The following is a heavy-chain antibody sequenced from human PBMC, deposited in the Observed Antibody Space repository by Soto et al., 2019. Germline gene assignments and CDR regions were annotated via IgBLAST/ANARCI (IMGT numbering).Heavy chain of an antibody. J-gene: IGHJ6*02. CDR1: GFTFSSYD. Sequence: GGSLRLSCAASGFTFSSYDMHWVRQATGKGLEWVSAIGTAGDTYYPGSVKGRFTISRENAKNSLYLQMNSLRAEDTAVYYCARDHRAVAGTFYYYGMDVWGQGTTVTVSS. CDR3: ARDHRAVAGTFYYYGMDV. D-gene: IGHD6-19*01. CDR2: IGTAGDT. V-gene: IGHV3-13*01.